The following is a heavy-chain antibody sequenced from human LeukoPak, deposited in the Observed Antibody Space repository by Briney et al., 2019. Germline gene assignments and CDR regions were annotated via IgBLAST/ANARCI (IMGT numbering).Heavy chain of an antibody. D-gene: IGHD1-1*01. V-gene: IGHV3-53*01. CDR2: IYSRGDT. Sequence: GGSLRVSCAASEFTVSSNSMNWVRQAPGKGLEWVSVIYSRGDTNYADSVKGRFTISRDNSTNTLYLQMNSLRAEDTAVYYCARAGPYSHNSFDYCGQGTLVTVSS. J-gene: IGHJ4*02. CDR1: EFTVSSNS. CDR3: ARAGPYSHNSFDY.